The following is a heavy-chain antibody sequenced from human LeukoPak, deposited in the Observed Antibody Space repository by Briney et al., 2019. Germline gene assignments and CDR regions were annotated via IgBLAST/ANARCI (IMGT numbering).Heavy chain of an antibody. CDR3: ARDQDYYGSGSYHRLDTTGLDY. CDR2: IIPIFGTA. J-gene: IGHJ4*02. Sequence: SVKVSCTASGGTFSSYAISWVRQASGQGLEWMGGIIPIFGTANYAQTFQGRVTITADKSTSPAYMELSSLRSEDTAVYYCARDQDYYGSGSYHRLDTTGLDYWGQGTLVTVSS. V-gene: IGHV1-69*06. D-gene: IGHD3-10*01. CDR1: GGTFSSYA.